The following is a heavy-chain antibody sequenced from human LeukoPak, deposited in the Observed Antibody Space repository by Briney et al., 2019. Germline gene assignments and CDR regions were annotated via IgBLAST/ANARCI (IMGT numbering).Heavy chain of an antibody. CDR3: ARRWVEYPNWFDP. J-gene: IGHJ5*02. CDR1: GYSFTSYW. CDR2: IYPGDSDT. V-gene: IGHV5-51*01. D-gene: IGHD1-1*01. Sequence: GESLQISCKGSGYSFTSYWIGWVRQLPGKGLEWMGIIYPGDSDTRYSPSFQGQVTISADKPISTAYLQWSSLKASDTAMYYCARRWVEYPNWFDPGGQGTLVTVSS.